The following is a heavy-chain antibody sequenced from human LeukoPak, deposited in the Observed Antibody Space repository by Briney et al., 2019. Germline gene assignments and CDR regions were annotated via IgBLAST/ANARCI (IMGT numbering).Heavy chain of an antibody. Sequence: QPGGSLRLSCAASGFTFSSYGMHWVRQAPGKGLEWVAVIWYDGSNKYYADSVKGRFTISRDNSKNTLYLQMNSLRAEDTAVYYCAREPPIAVAGEFDYWGQGTLVTVSS. V-gene: IGHV3-33*01. D-gene: IGHD6-19*01. J-gene: IGHJ4*02. CDR1: GFTFSSYG. CDR3: AREPPIAVAGEFDY. CDR2: IWYDGSNK.